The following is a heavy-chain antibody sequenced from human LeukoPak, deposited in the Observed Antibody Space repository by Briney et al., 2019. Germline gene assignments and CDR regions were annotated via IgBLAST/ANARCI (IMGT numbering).Heavy chain of an antibody. CDR2: DKSKIDGWAT. D-gene: IGHD3-22*01. V-gene: IGHV3-15*01. Sequence: PGLSLRLSYLASRFTFSNPWMTLVRQAPGAGLEWVGRDKSKIDGWATDYAPVARGRFTLTRDDSKNSVFLQMNSLKTEDTALYYCITDLKMHYDSRAYYGLDYWGQGTLVTVSS. J-gene: IGHJ4*02. CDR1: RFTFSNPW. CDR3: ITDLKMHYDSRAYYGLDY.